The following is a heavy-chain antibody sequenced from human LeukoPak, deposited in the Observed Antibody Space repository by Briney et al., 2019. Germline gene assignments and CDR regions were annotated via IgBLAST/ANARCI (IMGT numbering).Heavy chain of an antibody. CDR1: GHRFTNHW. V-gene: IGHV5-51*01. D-gene: IGHD1-26*01. CDR2: INLGDSDT. CDR3: ARRPYSGSPNWFDP. J-gene: IGHJ5*02. Sequence: GGSLKISCEVSGHRFTNHWIGWVRQMPGKGLEWMGIINLGDSDTKYSPSFQGQVTISLDKSISTAYLQWRSLKASDTAMYYCARRPYSGSPNWFDPWGQGTLVTVSS.